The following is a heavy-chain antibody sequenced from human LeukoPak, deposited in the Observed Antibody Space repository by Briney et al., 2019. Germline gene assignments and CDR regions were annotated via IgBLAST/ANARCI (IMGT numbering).Heavy chain of an antibody. CDR2: FYYSGST. V-gene: IGHV4-39*01. Sequence: SETLSLTCTVSGGSISSGTYYWGWIRQPPGKGLEWIGSFYYSGSTSYNPSLKSRVTISVDTSKNQFSLKLDSVTAADTAVYYCARNASDSGTSYFDYWGQGTLVTVSS. J-gene: IGHJ4*02. CDR1: GGSISSGTYY. D-gene: IGHD1-26*01. CDR3: ARNASDSGTSYFDY.